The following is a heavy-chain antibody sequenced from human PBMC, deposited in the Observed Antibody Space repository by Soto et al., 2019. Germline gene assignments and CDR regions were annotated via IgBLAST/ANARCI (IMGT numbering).Heavy chain of an antibody. Sequence: PSETLSLTCTVSGGPISSYYWSWIRQPPGKGLEWIGYIYYSGSTNYNPSLKSRVTISVDTSKNQFSLKLSSVTAADTAVYYCAREQRAHYYYYYMDVWGKGTKVTVSS. CDR2: IYYSGST. CDR1: GGPISSYY. J-gene: IGHJ6*03. V-gene: IGHV4-59*01. CDR3: AREQRAHYYYYYMDV.